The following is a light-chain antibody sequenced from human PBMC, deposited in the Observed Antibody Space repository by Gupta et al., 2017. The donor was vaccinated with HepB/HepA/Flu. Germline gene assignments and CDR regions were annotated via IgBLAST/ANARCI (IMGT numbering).Light chain of an antibody. V-gene: IGKV1-33*01. CDR3: QQCDNTPLT. Sequence: DIQMTQSPSSLSASVGDRVTITCQASQGISNYLNWYQQKPGKAPKLLIYDASNLESGVPSRFSGSGSGTDFTLTISSLQPEDFATYYCQQCDNTPLTFGGGTKVEIK. CDR1: QGISNY. CDR2: DAS. J-gene: IGKJ4*01.